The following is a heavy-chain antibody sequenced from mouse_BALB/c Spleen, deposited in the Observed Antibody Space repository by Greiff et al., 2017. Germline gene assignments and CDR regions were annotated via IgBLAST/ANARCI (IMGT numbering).Heavy chain of an antibody. CDR3: ARREYYGSSSRFDY. D-gene: IGHD1-1*01. CDR2: ILPGSGST. Sequence: QVQLQQSGAELMKPGASVKISCKATGYTFSSYWIEWVKQRPGHGLEWIGEILPGSGSTNYNEKFKGKATFTADTSSNTAYMQLSSLTSEDSAVYYCARREYYGSSSRFDYWGQGTTLTVSS. J-gene: IGHJ2*01. CDR1: GYTFSSYW. V-gene: IGHV1-9*01.